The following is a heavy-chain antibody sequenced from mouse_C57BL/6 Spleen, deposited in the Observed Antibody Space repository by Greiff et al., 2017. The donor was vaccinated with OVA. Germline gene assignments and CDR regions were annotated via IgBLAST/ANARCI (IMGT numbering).Heavy chain of an antibody. V-gene: IGHV1-50*01. Sequence: VQLQQPGAELVKPGASVKLSCKASGYTFTSYWMQWVKQRPGQGLEWIGKIDPSDSYTNYHQKFKGKATLTVDTSSSTTYLQLSSLTAEDAAVYYCARYDGYGFADWGQGTLVTVSA. D-gene: IGHD2-3*01. CDR3: ARYDGYGFAD. CDR1: GYTFTSYW. CDR2: IDPSDSYT. J-gene: IGHJ3*01.